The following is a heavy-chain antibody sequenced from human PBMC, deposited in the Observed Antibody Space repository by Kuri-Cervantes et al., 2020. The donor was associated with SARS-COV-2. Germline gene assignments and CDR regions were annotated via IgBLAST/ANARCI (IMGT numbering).Heavy chain of an antibody. V-gene: IGHV3-21*01. CDR1: GFTFSGHW. CDR3: ARGYSSGWAGDAFDI. CDR2: ISSSSSYI. D-gene: IGHD6-19*01. Sequence: GGSLRLSCAASGFTFSGHWIHWVRQAPGKGLEWVSSISSSSSYIYYADSVKGRFTISRDNAKNSLYLQMNSLRAEDTAVYCCARGYSSGWAGDAFDIWGQGTMVTVSS. J-gene: IGHJ3*02.